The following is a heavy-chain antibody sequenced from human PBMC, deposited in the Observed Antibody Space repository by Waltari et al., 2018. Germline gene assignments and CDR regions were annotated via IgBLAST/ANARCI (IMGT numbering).Heavy chain of an antibody. J-gene: IGHJ3*02. CDR3: ARVTWAVAGTAAFDI. CDR1: GGSISSYY. CDR2: IYTSGST. Sequence: QVQLQESGPGLVKPSETLSLTCTVSGGSISSYYWSWIRQPAGKGLEWIGRIYTSGSTHYNPSLKSRVTMSVDTSKNQFSLKLSSVTAADTAVYYCARVTWAVAGTAAFDIWGQGTMVTVSS. D-gene: IGHD6-19*01. V-gene: IGHV4-4*07.